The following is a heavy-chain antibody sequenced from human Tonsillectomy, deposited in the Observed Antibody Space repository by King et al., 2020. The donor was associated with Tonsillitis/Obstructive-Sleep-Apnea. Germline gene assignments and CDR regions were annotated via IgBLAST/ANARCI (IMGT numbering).Heavy chain of an antibody. D-gene: IGHD3-10*01. CDR1: GFTISNYL. V-gene: IGHV3-30*01. CDR3: VSVIIAPAFNY. Sequence: VQLVESGGGVVQPGRSLSLDCAATGFTISNYLMHLVRQAPGKGLEWVAVISYDGSNKFYEDSVKCRFTISRDNSKNPLSLQINSLRTEETAVYYCVSVIIAPAFNYWGRGTLVTVSS. CDR2: ISYDGSNK. J-gene: IGHJ4*02.